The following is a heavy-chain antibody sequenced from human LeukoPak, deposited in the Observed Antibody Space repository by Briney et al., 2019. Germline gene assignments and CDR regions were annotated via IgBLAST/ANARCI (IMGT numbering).Heavy chain of an antibody. CDR1: GASVSINNFW. CDR3: ARHVRVVPAADNWFDP. Sequence: SETLSLTCSISGASVSINNFWWGWIRQSPGKAMEWVGSVYHSGSTYYNPSLTRRLNMSVDTSKNQFSLKLSSVTAADTAVYYCARHVRVVPAADNWFDPWGQGTLVTVSS. CDR2: VYHSGST. J-gene: IGHJ5*02. V-gene: IGHV4-39*01. D-gene: IGHD2-2*01.